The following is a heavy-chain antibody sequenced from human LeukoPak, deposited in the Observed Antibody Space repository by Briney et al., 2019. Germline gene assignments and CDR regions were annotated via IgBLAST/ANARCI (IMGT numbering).Heavy chain of an antibody. J-gene: IGHJ4*02. CDR1: GFTFSSYA. Sequence: PGGSLRLSCAAFGFTFSSYAMAWVRQAPGKGLEWVSTIGSSAGTTLYADSVKGRFTISRDNSKNTLYLQMNSLRVDDTAVYYCARTYGDYATYFDYWGQGTLVTVSS. CDR3: ARTYGDYATYFDY. D-gene: IGHD4-17*01. CDR2: IGSSAGTT. V-gene: IGHV3-23*01.